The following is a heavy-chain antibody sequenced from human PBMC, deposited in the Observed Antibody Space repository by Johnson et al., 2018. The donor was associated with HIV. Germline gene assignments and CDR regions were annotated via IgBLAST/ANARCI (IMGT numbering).Heavy chain of an antibody. CDR1: GFPFSNYW. CDR2: IKQDGSEK. D-gene: IGHD2-8*01. V-gene: IGHV3-7*01. Sequence: VQLVESGGGLVQPGGSLRLSCAASGFPFSNYWMNWVRQAPGKGLEWVANIKQDGSEKYYVDSVKGRFTISRDNAKNSLYLQMNSLRVEDTAVDYCARGHNGALDIWGQGTMLTVSS. CDR3: ARGHNGALDI. J-gene: IGHJ3*02.